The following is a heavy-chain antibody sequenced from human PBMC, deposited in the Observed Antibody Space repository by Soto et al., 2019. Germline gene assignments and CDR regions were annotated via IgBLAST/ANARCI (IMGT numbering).Heavy chain of an antibody. D-gene: IGHD6-25*01. CDR1: GFTFSNYA. J-gene: IGHJ4*02. V-gene: IGHV3-23*01. Sequence: EVQLLESGGGLVQPGRSLRLSCAASGFTFSNYAMSWVRQAPGQGLDWVSAISGSGGTTYYADSVKGRFTISRDNYKNTVFLQMNSLRAEDAAVYYCAKFFVETGSNSGWPWSFHYWGQGTLVTVSS. CDR2: ISGSGGTT. CDR3: AKFFVETGSNSGWPWSFHY.